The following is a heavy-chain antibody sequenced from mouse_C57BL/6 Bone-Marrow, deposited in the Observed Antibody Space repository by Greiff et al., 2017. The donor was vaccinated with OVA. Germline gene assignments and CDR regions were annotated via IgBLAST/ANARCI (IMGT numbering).Heavy chain of an antibody. V-gene: IGHV7-3*01. CDR3: ASRYYGSWYFDY. D-gene: IGHD1-1*01. CDR2: IRNKANGYTT. CDR1: GFTFTDYY. Sequence: EVQGVESGGGLVQPGGSLSLSCAASGFTFTDYYMSWVRQPPGKALEWLGFIRNKANGYTTEYSASVKGRFTISRDNSQSILYLQMNALRAEDSATDDCASRYYGSWYFDYWGQGTTLTVAS. J-gene: IGHJ2*01.